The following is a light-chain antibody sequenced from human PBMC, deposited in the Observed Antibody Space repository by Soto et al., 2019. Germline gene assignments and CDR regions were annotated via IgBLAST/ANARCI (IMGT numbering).Light chain of an antibody. J-gene: IGLJ2*01. Sequence: QSALTQPASVSGSPGQSITISCTGTSSNIGDYNYVSWYQQHPGKAPKLMIYEVSNRPSGVSNRFSGSKSGTTASLTISGLQAEDEADYYCSSYTSSTIVVFGGGTKLTVL. V-gene: IGLV2-14*01. CDR1: SSNIGDYNY. CDR2: EVS. CDR3: SSYTSSTIVV.